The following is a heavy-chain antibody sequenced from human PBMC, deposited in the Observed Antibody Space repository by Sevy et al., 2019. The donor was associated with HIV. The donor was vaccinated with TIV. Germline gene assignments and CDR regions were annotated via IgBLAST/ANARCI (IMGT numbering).Heavy chain of an antibody. CDR1: GYSIRSGYY. D-gene: IGHD4-17*01. CDR3: AAMSTVTKGDALDI. J-gene: IGHJ3*02. CDR2: MYHSGTT. Sequence: SETLSLTCTISGYSIRSGYYWGWIRQPPGKGLEWIGSMYHSGTTYYNASLKSRVTISADRSKNQFSLKRTSVTAADTAIYHCAAMSTVTKGDALDIWVQGTMVTVSS. V-gene: IGHV4-38-2*02.